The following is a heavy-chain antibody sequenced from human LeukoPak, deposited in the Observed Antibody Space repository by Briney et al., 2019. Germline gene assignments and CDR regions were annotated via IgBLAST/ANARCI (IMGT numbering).Heavy chain of an antibody. CDR1: GGSISSYY. V-gene: IGHV4-59*01. CDR3: ARGRRDGYNPYWYFDL. CDR2: IYYSGST. J-gene: IGHJ2*01. D-gene: IGHD5-24*01. Sequence: SETLSLTCTVSGGSISSYYWSWIRQPPGKGLEWIGYIYYSGSTNYNPSLKSRVTISVDTSKNQFSLKLSSVTAADTAVYCCARGRRDGYNPYWYFDLWGRGTLVTVSS.